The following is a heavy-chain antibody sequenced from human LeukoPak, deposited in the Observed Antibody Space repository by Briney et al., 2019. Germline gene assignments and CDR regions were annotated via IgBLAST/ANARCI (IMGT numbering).Heavy chain of an antibody. Sequence: GGSLRLSCAASGFTFDRHAMCWVRQAPGKGLEWVSSISSTGTYIYYTDSVKGRFTISRDIANSLLYLQMNSLRADDTAVYYCARDLDYSTGFDYWGQGTLVTVSS. CDR1: GFTFDRHA. D-gene: IGHD4-11*01. J-gene: IGHJ4*01. CDR3: ARDLDYSTGFDY. V-gene: IGHV3-21*01. CDR2: ISSTGTYI.